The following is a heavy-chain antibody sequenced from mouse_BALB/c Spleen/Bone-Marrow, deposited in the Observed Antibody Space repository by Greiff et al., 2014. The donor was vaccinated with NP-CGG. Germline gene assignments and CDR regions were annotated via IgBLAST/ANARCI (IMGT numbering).Heavy chain of an antibody. J-gene: IGHJ3*01. D-gene: IGHD2-4*01. Sequence: VQLQQSGAELMKPGASVKISCKAIGYTFSNYWIEWVKKRPGHGLEWIGGILPGRGSTHYIEKFKGKAPFPAEPSSNTAYMQLSSLTSEDSAVYYCARGYDYASFAYWGQGTLVTVSA. CDR2: ILPGRGST. CDR1: GYTFSNYW. CDR3: ARGYDYASFAY. V-gene: IGHV1-9*01.